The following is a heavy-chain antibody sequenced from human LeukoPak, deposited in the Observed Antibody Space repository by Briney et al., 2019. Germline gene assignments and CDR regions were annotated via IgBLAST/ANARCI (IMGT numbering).Heavy chain of an antibody. D-gene: IGHD3-22*01. J-gene: IGHJ1*01. V-gene: IGHV1-2*02. Sequence: ASVKVSCKASGYTFTGYYMHWVRQAPGQGLEWMGWINPNSGGTNYAQKFQGRVTMTRDTSISTAYMELSRLRSDDTAVYYCARDGVGYYDSSGYCYFQHWGQGTLVTV. CDR1: GYTFTGYY. CDR2: INPNSGGT. CDR3: ARDGVGYYDSSGYCYFQH.